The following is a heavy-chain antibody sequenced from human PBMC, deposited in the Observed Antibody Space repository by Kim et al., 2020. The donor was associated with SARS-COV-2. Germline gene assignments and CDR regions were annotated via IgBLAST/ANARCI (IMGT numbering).Heavy chain of an antibody. D-gene: IGHD5-18*01. J-gene: IGHJ5*02. Sequence: SETLSLTCTVSGGSISSSSYYWGWIRQPPGKGLEWIGSIYYSGSTYYNPSLKSRVTISVDTSKNQFSLKLSSVTAADTAVYYCAGTAMGYWFDPWGQGTLVTVSS. CDR2: IYYSGST. CDR1: GGSISSSSYY. V-gene: IGHV4-39*01. CDR3: AGTAMGYWFDP.